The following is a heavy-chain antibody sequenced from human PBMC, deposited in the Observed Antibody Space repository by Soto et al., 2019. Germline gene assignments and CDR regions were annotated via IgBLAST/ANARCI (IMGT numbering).Heavy chain of an antibody. D-gene: IGHD3-10*01. CDR2: MNPNSGNT. V-gene: IGHV1-8*01. Sequence: ASVKVSCKASGYTFTSYDINWVRQATGQGLEWMGWMNPNSGNTGYAQRFQGRVTMTRNTSISTAYMELSSLRSEDTAVYYCLMVRGVIRWLDPWGQGTLVTVSS. CDR1: GYTFTSYD. CDR3: LMVRGVIRWLDP. J-gene: IGHJ5*02.